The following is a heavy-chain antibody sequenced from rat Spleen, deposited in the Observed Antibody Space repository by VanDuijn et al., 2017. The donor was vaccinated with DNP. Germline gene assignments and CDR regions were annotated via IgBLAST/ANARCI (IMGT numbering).Heavy chain of an antibody. CDR3: ATHGTFVY. CDR2: ISAGGGNS. V-gene: IGHV5S13*01. CDR1: RFTISDYG. D-gene: IGHD5-1*01. J-gene: IGHJ3*01. Sequence: EVQLVESGGGLVQPGRSLKLSCEVSRFTISDYGMAWVRQAPTKGLEWVASISAGGGNSNYRDSVKGRFTISRDNARNTLYLQMESLRSEDTATYYCATHGTFVYWGQGTLVTVSS.